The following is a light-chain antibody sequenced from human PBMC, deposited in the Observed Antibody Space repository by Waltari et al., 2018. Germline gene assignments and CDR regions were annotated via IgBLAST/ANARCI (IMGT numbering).Light chain of an antibody. V-gene: IGLV5-37*01. CDR2: YKSDSEK. CDR1: SDINVGDFI. Sequence: QPVLTQPPSSSASPGDSARLTCTLPSDINVGDFIIYWYQQKPGSPPRFLLYYKSDSEKAQGSGVPSRFSGSKDASANAGILLISGLQSEDEADYYCQSYDSSLGGSVFGGGTKLTVL. J-gene: IGLJ2*01. CDR3: QSYDSSLGGSV.